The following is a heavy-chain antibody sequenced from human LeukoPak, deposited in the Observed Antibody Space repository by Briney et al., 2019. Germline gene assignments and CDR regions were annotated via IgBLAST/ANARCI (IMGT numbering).Heavy chain of an antibody. J-gene: IGHJ4*02. CDR2: ISSSSSTI. V-gene: IGHV3-48*01. Sequence: GGSLRLSCAASGFTFSSYNMNWVRQAPGKGLQWVSYISSSSSTIYYADSVKGRFTISRDNAKNSLYLQMNSLGVEDTAVYYCARGTAVALWGQGTLVTVSS. CDR3: ARGTAVAL. CDR1: GFTFSSYN. D-gene: IGHD6-19*01.